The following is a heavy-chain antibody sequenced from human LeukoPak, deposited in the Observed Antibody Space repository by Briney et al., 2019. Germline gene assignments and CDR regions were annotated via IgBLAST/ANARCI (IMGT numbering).Heavy chain of an antibody. V-gene: IGHV3-33*01. CDR2: IWYDGSNK. CDR1: GFTFSSYG. CDR3: ARANTYDSNYYYGMDV. D-gene: IGHD5-12*01. J-gene: IGHJ6*02. Sequence: GGSLRLSCAASGFTFSSYGMHWVRQAPGKGLEWVAVIWYDGSNKYYADSVKGRFTISRDNSKNTLYLQMNSLRAEDTAVYYCARANTYDSNYYYGMDVRGQGTTVTVSS.